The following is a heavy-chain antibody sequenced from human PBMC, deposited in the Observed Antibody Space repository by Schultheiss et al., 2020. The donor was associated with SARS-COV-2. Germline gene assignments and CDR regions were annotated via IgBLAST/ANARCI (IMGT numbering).Heavy chain of an antibody. Sequence: SQTLSLTCTVSGGSISSYYWSWIRQPPGKGPEWIGSVHHSGRTYYKPSLKSRVTISADTSKNQFSLKLNSVTAADTAVYYCARDSGWLSALFWGQGTLVTVSS. D-gene: IGHD6-19*01. J-gene: IGHJ4*02. CDR2: VHHSGRT. CDR1: GGSISSYY. CDR3: ARDSGWLSALF. V-gene: IGHV4-59*05.